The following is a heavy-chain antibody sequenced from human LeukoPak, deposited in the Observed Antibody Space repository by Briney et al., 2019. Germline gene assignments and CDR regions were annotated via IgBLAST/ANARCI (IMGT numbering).Heavy chain of an antibody. Sequence: PSETLSLTCVVYGGSFSGYYWSWIRQPPGKGLEWIGEINRSGSTNYNPSLKSRVTISVDTSKDQFSLKLSSVTAADTAVYYCARGGGYRDYWGQGTLVTVSS. CDR2: INRSGST. CDR3: ARGGGYRDY. CDR1: GGSFSGYY. D-gene: IGHD5-12*01. V-gene: IGHV4-34*01. J-gene: IGHJ4*02.